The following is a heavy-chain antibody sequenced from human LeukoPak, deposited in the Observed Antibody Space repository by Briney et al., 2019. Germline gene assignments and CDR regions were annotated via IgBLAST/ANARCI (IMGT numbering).Heavy chain of an antibody. Sequence: ASVKVSCKASGGTFSSYAISWVRQAPGQGLEWMGGIIPIFGTANYAQKFQGRVTITADESTSTAYMELSSLRSEDTAVYYCAGKSPARRVDYYYYYRDVWGKGTTVTVSS. CDR2: IIPIFGTA. CDR1: GGTFSSYA. V-gene: IGHV1-69*13. J-gene: IGHJ6*03. CDR3: AGKSPARRVDYYYYYRDV. D-gene: IGHD6-6*01.